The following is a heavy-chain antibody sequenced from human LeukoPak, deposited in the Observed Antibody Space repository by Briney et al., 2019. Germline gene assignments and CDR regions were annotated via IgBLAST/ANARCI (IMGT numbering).Heavy chain of an antibody. CDR3: ARGFCSSTSCPQDYFDY. CDR1: GGTFSSYA. J-gene: IGHJ4*02. V-gene: IGHV1-69*13. CDR2: IIPIFGTA. D-gene: IGHD2-2*01. Sequence: GASVKVSCKASGGTFSSYAISWVRQAPGQGLEWMGGIIPIFGTANYAQKFQGRVTITADESTSTAYMELSSLRSEDTAVYYCARGFCSSTSCPQDYFDYWGQGTLVTVSS.